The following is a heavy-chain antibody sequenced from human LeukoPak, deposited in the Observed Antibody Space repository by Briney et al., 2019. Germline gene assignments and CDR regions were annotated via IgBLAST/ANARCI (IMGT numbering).Heavy chain of an antibody. CDR2: INWNGGST. V-gene: IGHV3-20*04. CDR3: ARTPLLTYYYDSSGYYSFDY. CDR1: GFTFDDYG. Sequence: GGSLRLSCAASGFTFDDYGVSWVRQAPGKGLEGVSGINWNGGSTGYADSVKGRFIISSDNAKNSLYLQMNSLRAEDTALYYCARTPLLTYYYDSSGYYSFDYWGQGTLVTVSS. D-gene: IGHD3-22*01. J-gene: IGHJ4*02.